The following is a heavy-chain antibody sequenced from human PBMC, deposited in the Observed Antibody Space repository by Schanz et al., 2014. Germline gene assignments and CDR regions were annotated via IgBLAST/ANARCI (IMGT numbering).Heavy chain of an antibody. V-gene: IGHV3-11*05. CDR2: ISSGSSYA. D-gene: IGHD1-1*01. CDR1: GFTVSSNH. Sequence: GQLAESGGGLVQPGGSLRLSCAVSGFTVSSNHMSWVRQAPGKGLEWVSDISSGSSYANYADSVKGRFTISRDNAKNSLYLQMNSLRAEDTAVYYCARGTDWNLHYWGQGALVTVSS. J-gene: IGHJ4*02. CDR3: ARGTDWNLHY.